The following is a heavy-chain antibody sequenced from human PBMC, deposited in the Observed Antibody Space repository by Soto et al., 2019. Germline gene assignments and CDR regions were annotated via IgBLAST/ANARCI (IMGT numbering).Heavy chain of an antibody. V-gene: IGHV3-9*01. CDR3: AKDIGVEVDADWYFDL. CDR2: ISWSSGSI. D-gene: IGHD2-15*01. CDR1: GFTFDDYA. J-gene: IGHJ2*01. Sequence: EVQLVESGGGLVQPGRSLRLSCAASGFTFDDYAMHWVRQAPGKGLEWVSGISWSSGSIGYADSVKGRFTISRDNAKNLLYLQMSSLRAEDTSLYYCAKDIGVEVDADWYFDLWGRGTLVTVSS.